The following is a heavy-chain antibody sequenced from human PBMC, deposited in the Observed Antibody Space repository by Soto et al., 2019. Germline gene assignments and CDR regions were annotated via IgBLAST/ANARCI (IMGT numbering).Heavy chain of an antibody. CDR1: GYTFTNYD. Sequence: QVQLVQSGAEVKKPGASVKVSCKASGYTFTNYDINWVRQATGQGLEWMGWMSPNTGNSGYAQNFQGRLTMTRDTSINAAYMELSSLTSEDTAVYFCAKSGRGRPTDYSNFSPFDYWGQGTLVTVSS. J-gene: IGHJ4*02. D-gene: IGHD4-4*01. CDR3: AKSGRGRPTDYSNFSPFDY. V-gene: IGHV1-8*01. CDR2: MSPNTGNS.